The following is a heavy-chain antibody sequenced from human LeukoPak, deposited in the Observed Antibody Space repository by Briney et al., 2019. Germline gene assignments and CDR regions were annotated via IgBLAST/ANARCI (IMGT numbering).Heavy chain of an antibody. V-gene: IGHV4-31*03. CDR2: IHYSGST. J-gene: IGHJ3*02. CDR1: GGSISSYGYY. CDR3: ERDSSSSTSDAFDI. Sequence: SQTLSLTCTVSGGSISSYGYYWSWIRQHPGKGLEWIGYIHYSGSTYYNVSLKSRVSMSVDTSKNQFSLKLSSVTAADTAVYYCERDSSSSTSDAFDIWGQGTMVTVSS. D-gene: IGHD6-6*01.